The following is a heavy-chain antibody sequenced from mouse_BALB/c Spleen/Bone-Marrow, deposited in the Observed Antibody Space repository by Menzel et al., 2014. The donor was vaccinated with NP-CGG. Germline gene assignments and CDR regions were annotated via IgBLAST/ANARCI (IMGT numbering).Heavy chain of an antibody. Sequence: VQLKGSGGGLVKPGGSLKLSCAASGFAFSSYDMSWVRQTPEKRLEWVAYISSGGGSTYYPDTVKGRFTISRDNAKNTLYLQMSSLKSEDTAMYYCARKVRYFDYWGQGTTLTVSS. CDR3: ARKVRYFDY. CDR2: ISSGGGST. D-gene: IGHD2-14*01. J-gene: IGHJ2*01. V-gene: IGHV5-12-1*01. CDR1: GFAFSSYD.